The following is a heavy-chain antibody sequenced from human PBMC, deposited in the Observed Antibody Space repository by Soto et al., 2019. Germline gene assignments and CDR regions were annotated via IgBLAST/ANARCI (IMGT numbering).Heavy chain of an antibody. CDR1: GGTFSSYA. Sequence: QVQLVQSGAEVKKPGSSVKVSCKASGGTFSSYAISWVRQAPGQGLEWMGGIIPIFGTANYAQKFQGRVTITADESTSTAYMELSSLRSEDTAVYYCARGVHHVATMHSAKYYFDYWGQGTLVTVSS. J-gene: IGHJ4*02. D-gene: IGHD5-12*01. V-gene: IGHV1-69*01. CDR2: IIPIFGTA. CDR3: ARGVHHVATMHSAKYYFDY.